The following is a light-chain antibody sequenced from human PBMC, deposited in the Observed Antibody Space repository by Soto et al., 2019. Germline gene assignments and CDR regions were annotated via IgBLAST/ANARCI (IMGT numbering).Light chain of an antibody. CDR2: DAS. CDR3: QQYDNRPLN. Sequence: DIQMTQSPSSLSASVGDRVTITCQASQDISNYFNWYQQKPGKAPKLLIYDASNLETGVPSRFSGSGSGTAFTFTISILQPEDIATYYCQQYDNRPLNFCGGTKVEIK. J-gene: IGKJ4*01. V-gene: IGKV1-33*01. CDR1: QDISNY.